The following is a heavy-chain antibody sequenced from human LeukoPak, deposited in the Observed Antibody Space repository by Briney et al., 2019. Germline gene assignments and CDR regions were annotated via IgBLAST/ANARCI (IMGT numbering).Heavy chain of an antibody. CDR3: ARDRTNADYYYYGMDV. CDR1: GGTFSSYA. D-gene: IGHD2-8*01. Sequence: GASVKVSCKASGGTFSSYAISWVRQAPGQGLEWMGRIIPILGIANYAQKFRGRVTITADKSTSTAYMELSSLRSEDTAVYYCARDRTNADYYYYGMDVWGQGTTVTVSS. V-gene: IGHV1-69*04. J-gene: IGHJ6*02. CDR2: IIPILGIA.